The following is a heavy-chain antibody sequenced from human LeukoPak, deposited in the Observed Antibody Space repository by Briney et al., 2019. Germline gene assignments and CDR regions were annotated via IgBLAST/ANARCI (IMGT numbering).Heavy chain of an antibody. CDR2: INHSGST. J-gene: IGHJ4*02. V-gene: IGHV4-34*01. Sequence: SETLSLTCTVSGGSISGYLWTWIRQPPGKGLEWIGEINHSGSTNYNPSLKSRVTISVDTSKNQFSLKLSSVTAADTAVYYCARHIANGYYFDYWGQGTLVTVSS. D-gene: IGHD6-13*01. CDR1: GGSISGYL. CDR3: ARHIANGYYFDY.